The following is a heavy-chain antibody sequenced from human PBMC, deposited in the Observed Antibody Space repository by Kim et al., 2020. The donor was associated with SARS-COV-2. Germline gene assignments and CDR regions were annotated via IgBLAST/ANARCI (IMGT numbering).Heavy chain of an antibody. D-gene: IGHD2-2*01. CDR2: ISSSIGNM. Sequence: GGSLRLSCAASGFTFSSYSMNWVRQAPGKGLEWVSSISSSIGNMYYADSVEGRFTISRDNAKNSLFLQMNILRAEDTAMYYCARPRTSLSNDAFDIWGQGTMVTVSS. V-gene: IGHV3-21*01. J-gene: IGHJ3*02. CDR1: GFTFSSYS. CDR3: ARPRTSLSNDAFDI.